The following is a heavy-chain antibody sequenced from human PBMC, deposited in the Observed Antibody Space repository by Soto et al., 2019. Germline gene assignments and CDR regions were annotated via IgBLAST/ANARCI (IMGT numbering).Heavy chain of an antibody. Sequence: VGSLRLSCAASGFTFSNAWMSWVRQAPGKGLEWVGRIKSKTDGGTTDYAAPVKGRFTISRDDSKNTLYLQMNSLKTEDTAVYYCTTEYGDNRYYFDYWGQGTLVTVSS. V-gene: IGHV3-15*01. CDR2: IKSKTDGGTT. CDR1: GFTFSNAW. CDR3: TTEYGDNRYYFDY. D-gene: IGHD4-17*01. J-gene: IGHJ4*02.